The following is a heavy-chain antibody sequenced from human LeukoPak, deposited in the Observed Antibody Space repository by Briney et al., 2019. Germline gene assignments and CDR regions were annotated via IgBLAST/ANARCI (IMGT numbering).Heavy chain of an antibody. J-gene: IGHJ4*02. D-gene: IGHD5-12*01. V-gene: IGHV1-18*01. Sequence: ASVKVSCKTSGYSKNFYGITWVRQVAGQGLEWMGWISAQHGQTEYAPNSQDRVTMTTDTYTNTAYMELRSLRSDDTAVYYCARDIVATIPLDYWGQGTLVTVSS. CDR3: ARDIVATIPLDY. CDR1: GYSKNFYG. CDR2: ISAQHGQT.